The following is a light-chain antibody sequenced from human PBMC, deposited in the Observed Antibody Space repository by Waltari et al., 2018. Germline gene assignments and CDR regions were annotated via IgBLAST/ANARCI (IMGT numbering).Light chain of an antibody. V-gene: IGKV1-39*01. CDR1: QSVRSF. J-gene: IGKJ4*01. CDR3: QQSYVTPST. CDR2: TTS. Sequence: DIQMTQSPSSLSASVGDRVTITCRASQSVRSFLNWYQQKPGKAPKLLIYTTSTLQSGVPSRFTGSGSGTDFTLTLNSLQPEDFATYYCQQSYVTPSTFGGGTKVDIK.